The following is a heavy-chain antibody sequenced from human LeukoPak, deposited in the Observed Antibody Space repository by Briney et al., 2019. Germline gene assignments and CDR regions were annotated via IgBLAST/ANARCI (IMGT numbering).Heavy chain of an antibody. D-gene: IGHD5-18*01. CDR2: ISSSGSTI. CDR3: ASDVDTAMVHY. V-gene: IGHV3-11*01. CDR1: GFTFSDYY. Sequence: GGSLRLSCAASGFTFSDYYMSWIRQAPGKGLERVSYISSSGSTIYYADSVKGRFTISRDNAKNSLYLQMNSLRAEDTAVYYCASDVDTAMVHYWGQGTLVTVSS. J-gene: IGHJ4*02.